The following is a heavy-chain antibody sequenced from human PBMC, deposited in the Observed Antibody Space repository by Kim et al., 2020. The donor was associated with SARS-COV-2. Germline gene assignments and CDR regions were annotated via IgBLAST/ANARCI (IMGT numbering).Heavy chain of an antibody. J-gene: IGHJ1*01. D-gene: IGHD1-26*01. CDR2: VYTGNDNT. V-gene: IGHV1-3*04. Sequence: ASVKVSCKASGYTFTSYAIHWVRQAPGHRLEWIGWVYTGNDNTKYSQNFQGRVTFTRDTSASTAYMELNSLRSEDTAVYYCARQHTSGIEFFQHWGQGTLVTVSS. CDR3: ARQHTSGIEFFQH. CDR1: GYTFTSYA.